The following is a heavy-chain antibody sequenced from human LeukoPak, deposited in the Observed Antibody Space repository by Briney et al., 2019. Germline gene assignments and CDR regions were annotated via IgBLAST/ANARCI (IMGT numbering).Heavy chain of an antibody. J-gene: IGHJ3*02. V-gene: IGHV3-53*01. CDR1: GFTVSSNY. D-gene: IGHD3-22*01. CDR2: IYSGGST. Sequence: GGSLRLSCAASGFTVSSNYMSWVRQAPGKGLEWVSVIYSGGSTYYADSVKGRFTISRDNSKNTLYLQMNSLRAEDTAVYYCARVGYYYESSGRQGAFDIWGQGTMVTVSS. CDR3: ARVGYYYESSGRQGAFDI.